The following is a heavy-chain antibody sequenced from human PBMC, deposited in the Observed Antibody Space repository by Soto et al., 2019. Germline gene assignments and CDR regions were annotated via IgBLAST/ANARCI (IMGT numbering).Heavy chain of an antibody. D-gene: IGHD6-19*01. CDR1: GFTFSGSA. V-gene: IGHV3-73*01. J-gene: IGHJ4*02. CDR3: TRQHSSGGRGY. CDR2: IRSKANSYAT. Sequence: EVQLVESGGGLVQPGGSLKLSCAASGFTFSGSAMHWVRQASGKGLEWVGRIRSKANSYATAYAASVKGRFTISRDDSKNTAYLQMNSLKTEDTAVYYCTRQHSSGGRGYWGQGTLVTVSS.